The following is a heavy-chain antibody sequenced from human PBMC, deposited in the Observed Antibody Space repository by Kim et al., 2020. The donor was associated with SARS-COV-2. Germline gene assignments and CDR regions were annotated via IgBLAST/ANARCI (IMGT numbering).Heavy chain of an antibody. CDR1: GFTFDDYA. V-gene: IGHV3-9*01. CDR3: AKDREDGHHKHYFDY. D-gene: IGHD1-26*01. Sequence: SLRLSCAASGFTFDDYAMHWVRQAPGKGLEWVSGISWNSGSIGYADSVKGRFTISRDNAKNSLYLQMNSLRAEDTALYYCAKDREDGHHKHYFDYWGQGTLVTVSS. J-gene: IGHJ4*02. CDR2: ISWNSGSI.